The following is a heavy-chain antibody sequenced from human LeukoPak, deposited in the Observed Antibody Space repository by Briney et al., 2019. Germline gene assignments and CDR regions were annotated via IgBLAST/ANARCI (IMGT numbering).Heavy chain of an antibody. CDR1: GFTFSNYA. Sequence: GGSLRLSCAASGFTFSNYAIHWVRQAPGMGLEWVAVISYDGKNKYYADSVKGRFTISRDNSKNTLYLQMNSLRAEDTAVYYCAKVGVAAALSSYFDYWGQGTLVTVSS. J-gene: IGHJ4*02. CDR2: ISYDGKNK. CDR3: AKVGVAAALSSYFDY. D-gene: IGHD2-21*02. V-gene: IGHV3-30*04.